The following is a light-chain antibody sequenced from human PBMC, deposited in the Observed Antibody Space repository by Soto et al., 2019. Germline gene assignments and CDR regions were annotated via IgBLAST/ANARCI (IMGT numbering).Light chain of an antibody. CDR3: GTWDTSLSAGV. J-gene: IGLJ3*02. CDR2: DNN. V-gene: IGLV1-51*01. CDR1: TSNIGRNF. Sequence: QSVLTQPPSASGTPGQRVTISCSGSTSNIGRNFVYWYQQLPGTAPKLLIYDNNNRPSGIPDRFSGSKSGTSATLGITGLQTGDEADYYCGTWDTSLSAGVFGGGTKLTVL.